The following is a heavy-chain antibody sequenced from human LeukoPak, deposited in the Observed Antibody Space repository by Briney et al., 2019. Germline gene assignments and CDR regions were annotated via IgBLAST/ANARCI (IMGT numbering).Heavy chain of an antibody. D-gene: IGHD3-16*02. V-gene: IGHV5-51*01. J-gene: IGHJ4*02. Sequence: GESLXISCKGXXXXXXSXWXXXVRQMXXXXXXWMGIIYPGDSDTRYSPSFQGQVTISADKSISTAYLQWSSLKASDTAMYYCARCGVGGVIVSLWGQGTLVTVSS. CDR3: ARCGVGGVIVSL. CDR1: XXXXXSXW. CDR2: IYPGDSDT.